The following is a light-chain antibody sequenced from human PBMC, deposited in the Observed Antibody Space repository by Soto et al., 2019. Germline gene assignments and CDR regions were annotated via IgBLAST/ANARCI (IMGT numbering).Light chain of an antibody. V-gene: IGKV3-20*01. CDR1: QAVNNGY. J-gene: IGKJ1*01. Sequence: IVLTQSPVTLSLSPGESATLSCRASQAVNNGYLAWYQQKTGQAPRLVIYGASNRASGIPERFSGSGSGKDLALTIRRLEAGDFALYLCQHYDGSPPWAFRQGTKVE. CDR3: QHYDGSPPWA. CDR2: GAS.